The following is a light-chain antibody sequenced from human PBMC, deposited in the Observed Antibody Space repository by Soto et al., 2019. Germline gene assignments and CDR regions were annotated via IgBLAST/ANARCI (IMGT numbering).Light chain of an antibody. CDR3: QQTYTAPRT. CDR2: GAS. CDR1: QSISSW. Sequence: DIQMTQSPSTLSASVGDRVTITCRASQSISSWLAWYQQKPGKAPKLLIYGASTLQTGVPSRFSGSGSMTDFTLTISDLQPEDFATYYCQQTYTAPRTFGQGTKVDI. J-gene: IGKJ1*01. V-gene: IGKV1-39*01.